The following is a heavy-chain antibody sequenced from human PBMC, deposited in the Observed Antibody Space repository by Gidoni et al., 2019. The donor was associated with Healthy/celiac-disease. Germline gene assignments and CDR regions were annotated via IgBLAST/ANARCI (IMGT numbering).Heavy chain of an antibody. D-gene: IGHD6-19*01. Sequence: QLQLQESGPGLVKPSETLSLTCTVSGCSISSSSYYWGWIRQPPGKGLEWIGSIYYSGSTYYNPSLKSRVTISVDTSKNQFSLKLSSVTAADTAVYYCARLWGIAVAGSFDYWGQGTLVTVSS. J-gene: IGHJ4*02. CDR2: IYYSGST. CDR1: GCSISSSSYY. CDR3: ARLWGIAVAGSFDY. V-gene: IGHV4-39*01.